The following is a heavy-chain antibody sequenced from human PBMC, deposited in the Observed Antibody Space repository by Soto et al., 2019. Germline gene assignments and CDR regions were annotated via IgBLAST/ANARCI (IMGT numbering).Heavy chain of an antibody. Sequence: EVQLVESGGGLVKPGGSLRLSCAASGFTFSSYSMNWVRQAPGKGLEWVSSISSSSSYIYYADSVKGRFTISRDNAKNSLDLQMNSLRAEDTAVYYCARGERQFYYYYGMDVWGQGTTVTVSS. V-gene: IGHV3-21*01. J-gene: IGHJ6*02. CDR1: GFTFSSYS. CDR3: ARGERQFYYYYGMDV. D-gene: IGHD1-1*01. CDR2: ISSSSSYI.